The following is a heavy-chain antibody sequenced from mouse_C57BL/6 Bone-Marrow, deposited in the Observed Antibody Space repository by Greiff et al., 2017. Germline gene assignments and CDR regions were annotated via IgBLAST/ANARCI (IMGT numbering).Heavy chain of an antibody. CDR1: GFTFSDYY. Sequence: EVKLLESGGGLVQPGGSLKLSCAASGFTFSDYYMYWVRQTPEQRLEWVAYICNGGGSTYYPDTVQGRFTISRDNAKNTLYLQMSRLKSEDTAMYYCARKDTTVVAGDAMDYWGQGTSVTVSS. CDR2: ICNGGGST. J-gene: IGHJ4*01. V-gene: IGHV5-12*01. D-gene: IGHD1-1*01. CDR3: ARKDTTVVAGDAMDY.